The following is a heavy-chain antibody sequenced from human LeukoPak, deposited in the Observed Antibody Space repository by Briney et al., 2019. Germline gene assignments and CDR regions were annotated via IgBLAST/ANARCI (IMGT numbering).Heavy chain of an antibody. CDR2: IYPGDSDT. V-gene: IGHV5-51*01. CDR3: ARHVDCSGGTCSLDY. Sequence: GESLKISCKGSGYSFTNSWIGWVRQMPGKGLEWMGIIYPGDSDTRYSPSFQGQVTISADKSINTAYLQWSSLKASDTPMYYCARHVDCSGGTCSLDYWGQGTLVTVSS. D-gene: IGHD2-15*01. J-gene: IGHJ4*02. CDR1: GYSFTNSW.